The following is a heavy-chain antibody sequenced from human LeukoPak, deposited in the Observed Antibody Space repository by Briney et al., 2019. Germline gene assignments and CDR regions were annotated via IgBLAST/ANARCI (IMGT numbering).Heavy chain of an antibody. CDR1: GDSISSDS. V-gene: IGHV4-30-4*07. CDR3: ARVVAAAGNNWFDP. D-gene: IGHD6-13*01. Sequence: SETLSLTCVVSGDSISSDSWSWIRQTPGKGLEWIAYIHDSGSTYNNPSLKSRLSISIDMSKNQFSLKLNSVTAADTAVYYCARVVAAAGNNWFDPWGQGTLVTVSS. CDR2: IHDSGST. J-gene: IGHJ5*02.